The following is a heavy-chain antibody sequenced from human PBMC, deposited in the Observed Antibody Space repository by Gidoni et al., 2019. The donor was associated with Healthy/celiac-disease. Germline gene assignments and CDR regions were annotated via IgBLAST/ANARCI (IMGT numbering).Heavy chain of an antibody. CDR2: IFSNDEK. J-gene: IGHJ2*01. Sequence: QVTLKESGPVLVKPTETLTLTCTASGFSLSNARMGVSWIRQPPGKALEWRAHIFSNDEKSYSASMKSRLTISKDTSKRQVVLTMTNMHPVDTATYYCARILYSSSSNWYFDLWGRGTLVTVSS. CDR1: GFSLSNARMG. D-gene: IGHD6-6*01. CDR3: ARILYSSSSNWYFDL. V-gene: IGHV2-26*01.